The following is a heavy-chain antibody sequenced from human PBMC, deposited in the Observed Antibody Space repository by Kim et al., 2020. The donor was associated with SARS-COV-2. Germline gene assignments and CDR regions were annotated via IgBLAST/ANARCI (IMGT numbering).Heavy chain of an antibody. D-gene: IGHD3-9*01. Sequence: MGWISAYNGNTNYAKKLQGRVTMTTDTSTSTAYMELRSLRSDDTAVYYCARVGGPYYDILTGYYNVMGYWGQGTLVTVSS. J-gene: IGHJ4*02. CDR2: ISAYNGNT. V-gene: IGHV1-18*01. CDR3: ARVGGPYYDILTGYYNVMGY.